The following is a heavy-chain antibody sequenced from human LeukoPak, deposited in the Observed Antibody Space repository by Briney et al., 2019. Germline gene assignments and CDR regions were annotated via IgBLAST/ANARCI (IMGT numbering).Heavy chain of an antibody. CDR2: MNPNSGNT. CDR1: GYTFTSYD. CDR3: ARGGSSGWSEDY. Sequence: ASVNVSCKASGYTFTSYDINWVRQATGQGLEWMGWMNPNSGNTGYAQKFQGRVTMTRNTSISTAYMELSSLRSEDTAVYYCARGGSSGWSEDYWGQGTLVTVSS. V-gene: IGHV1-8*01. D-gene: IGHD6-19*01. J-gene: IGHJ4*02.